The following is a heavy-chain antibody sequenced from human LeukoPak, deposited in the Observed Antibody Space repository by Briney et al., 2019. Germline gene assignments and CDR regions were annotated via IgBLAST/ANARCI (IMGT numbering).Heavy chain of an antibody. Sequence: PGGSLRLSCVASGFTFRNYGMSWVRQAPGKGLEWVSVIYSGGNTYYADSVKGRFTISRDNSKNTLYLQMNSLRAEDTAVYYCASGGYREYFQHWGQGTLVTVSS. CDR1: GFTFRNYG. D-gene: IGHD1-1*01. J-gene: IGHJ1*01. V-gene: IGHV3-53*01. CDR2: IYSGGNT. CDR3: ASGGYREYFQH.